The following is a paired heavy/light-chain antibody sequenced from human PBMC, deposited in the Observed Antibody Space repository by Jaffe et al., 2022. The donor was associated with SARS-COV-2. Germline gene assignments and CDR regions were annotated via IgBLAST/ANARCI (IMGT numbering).Light chain of an antibody. CDR3: QSYDTSLSEAV. Sequence: QSVLTQPPSVSGAPGQRVTISCTGSYSNIGSGYDVHWYQQFPGTAPKVLIYGNNNRPSGVPDRFSGSKSGTSASLAISGLQADDEADYYCQSYDTSLSEAVFGGGTKLTVL. V-gene: IGLV1-40*01. CDR2: GNN. CDR1: YSNIGSGYD. J-gene: IGLJ2*01.
Heavy chain of an antibody. CDR2: INPTGGRT. Sequence: QVHLVQSGAEVKKPGASVKVLCKASGYIFTNFYIHWVRQAPGQGLEWMGIINPTGGRTNYAQKFQGRLAMTTDTSTSTVYMDLSSLRSEDTAIYYCARANFSDSSGYYYVPLLDYWGQGTQVTVSS. CDR3: ARANFSDSSGYYYVPLLDY. V-gene: IGHV1-46*01. CDR1: GYIFTNFY. J-gene: IGHJ4*02. D-gene: IGHD3-22*01.